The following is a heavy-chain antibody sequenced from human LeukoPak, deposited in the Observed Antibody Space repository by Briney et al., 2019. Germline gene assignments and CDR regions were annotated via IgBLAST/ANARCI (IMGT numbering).Heavy chain of an antibody. Sequence: ASVKFSCKASGYTFTAYYMHWVRQAPGQGLEWMGVIDPSGGSTSYAQRFQDRVTMTSDTSTSTVYMELSSLRSEDTAVYYCARGDGDSDSNGVLMGWFDPWGQGTLVTVSS. CDR2: IDPSGGST. V-gene: IGHV1-46*01. D-gene: IGHD3-22*01. CDR3: ARGDGDSDSNGVLMGWFDP. J-gene: IGHJ5*02. CDR1: GYTFTAYY.